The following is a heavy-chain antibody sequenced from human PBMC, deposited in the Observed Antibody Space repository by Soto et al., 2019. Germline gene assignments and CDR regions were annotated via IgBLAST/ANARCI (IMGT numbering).Heavy chain of an antibody. J-gene: IGHJ6*02. D-gene: IGHD6-19*01. CDR3: AKEGGSGWTRPIPFRYGMDV. Sequence: QVQLVESGGGVVQPGRSLRLSCAASGFTFSSYGMHWVRQAPGKGLEWVAVISYDGSNKYYADSVKGRFTISRDNSKNTLYLQMNSLRAEDTAVYYCAKEGGSGWTRPIPFRYGMDVWGQGTTVTVSS. V-gene: IGHV3-30*18. CDR1: GFTFSSYG. CDR2: ISYDGSNK.